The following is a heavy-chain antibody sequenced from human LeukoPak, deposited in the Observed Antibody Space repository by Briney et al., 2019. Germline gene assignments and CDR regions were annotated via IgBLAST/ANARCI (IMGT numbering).Heavy chain of an antibody. D-gene: IGHD2-21*02. Sequence: SVKVSCKASGFTFTRSAMQWVRQARGQRLEWIGWIVVGSGNINYAQKFQERVTITRDMSTSTAYMELSSLRSEDTAVYYCAAYCGGDCPIDYWGQGTLVTVSS. CDR3: AAYCGGDCPIDY. J-gene: IGHJ4*02. CDR2: IVVGSGNI. CDR1: GFTFTRSA. V-gene: IGHV1-58*02.